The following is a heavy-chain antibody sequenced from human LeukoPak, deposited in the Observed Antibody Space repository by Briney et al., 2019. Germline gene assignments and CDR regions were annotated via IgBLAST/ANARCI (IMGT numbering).Heavy chain of an antibody. CDR3: ARAYGPDY. CDR2: IKSDGSAT. J-gene: IGHJ4*02. CDR1: GFTFSSYW. V-gene: IGHV3-74*01. Sequence: PGGSLRLSCAASGFTFSSYWMHWVRQAAGKGLVWVSRIKSDGSATSYADSVKGRFTISRDNAKNTLYLQMNSLRAEDTGLYYCARAYGPDYWGQGTLVSVSS. D-gene: IGHD4-17*01.